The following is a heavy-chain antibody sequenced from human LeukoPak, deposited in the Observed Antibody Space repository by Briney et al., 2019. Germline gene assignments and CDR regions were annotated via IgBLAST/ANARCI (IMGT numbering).Heavy chain of an antibody. V-gene: IGHV1-69*13. Sequence: ASVKVSCKASGGTFSSYAISWVRQAPGQGLEWMGGIIPIFGTANYAQKFQGRVTITADESTSTAYMELSSLRSEGTAVYYCARALDCSSTSCYWFDYWGQGTLVTVSS. CDR1: GGTFSSYA. CDR2: IIPIFGTA. J-gene: IGHJ4*02. CDR3: ARALDCSSTSCYWFDY. D-gene: IGHD2-2*01.